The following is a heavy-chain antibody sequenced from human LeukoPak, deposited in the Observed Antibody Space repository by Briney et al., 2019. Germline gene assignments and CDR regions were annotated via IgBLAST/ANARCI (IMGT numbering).Heavy chain of an antibody. CDR3: ARDLSMDTAMVTARNYYYYMDV. Sequence: ASVKVSCKASGYTFTSYYMHWVRQAPGQGLEWMGIINPSGGSTSYAQKCQGRVTMTRDMSTSTVYMELSSLRSEDTAVYYCARDLSMDTAMVTARNYYYYMDVWGKGTTVTVSS. CDR1: GYTFTSYY. V-gene: IGHV1-46*01. CDR2: INPSGGST. J-gene: IGHJ6*03. D-gene: IGHD5-18*01.